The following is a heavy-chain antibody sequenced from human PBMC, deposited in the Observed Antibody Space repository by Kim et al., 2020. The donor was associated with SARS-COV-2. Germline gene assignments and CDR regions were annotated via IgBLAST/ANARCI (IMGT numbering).Heavy chain of an antibody. Sequence: PSLTSRVTISVDTSKIQFSLKLSSVTAADTAVYYCVENYYDSSGPRESWGQGTLVTVSS. D-gene: IGHD3-22*01. V-gene: IGHV4-59*01. CDR3: VENYYDSSGPRES. J-gene: IGHJ4*02.